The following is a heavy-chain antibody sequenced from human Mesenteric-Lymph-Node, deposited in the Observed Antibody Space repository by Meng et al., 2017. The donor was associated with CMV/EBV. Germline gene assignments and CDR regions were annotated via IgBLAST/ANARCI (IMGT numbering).Heavy chain of an antibody. CDR1: GFTFSSYT. CDR3: ARDVNVFCSSSSCLGIDY. V-gene: IGHV3-21*01. J-gene: IGHJ4*02. D-gene: IGHD2-15*01. CDR2: ISSSGTYI. Sequence: GGSLRLSCAASGFTFSSYTMNWVRQAPGKGLEWVSSISSSGTYIYYTDSVQGRFTVSRDNSKNTLYLQMNSLRAEDTAVYYCARDVNVFCSSSSCLGIDYWGQGTLVTVSS.